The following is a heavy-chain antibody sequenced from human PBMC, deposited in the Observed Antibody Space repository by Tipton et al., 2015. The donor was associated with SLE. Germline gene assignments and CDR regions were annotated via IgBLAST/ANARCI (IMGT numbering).Heavy chain of an antibody. CDR3: ARLTPWGYDY. D-gene: IGHD7-27*01. Sequence: TLSVTCNVSGASIGSSSYYWDWIRQPPGKGLMLIGSISYSGATSYNPSLKSRVTISVDTSKNHFSLSLISVTAADTAVYYCARLTPWGYDYWGPGMLVTVSS. CDR1: GASIGSSSYY. J-gene: IGHJ4*02. V-gene: IGHV4-39*07. CDR2: ISYSGAT.